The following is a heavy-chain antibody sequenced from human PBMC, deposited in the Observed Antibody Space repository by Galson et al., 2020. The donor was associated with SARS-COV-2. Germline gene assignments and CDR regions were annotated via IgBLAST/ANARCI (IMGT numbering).Heavy chain of an antibody. D-gene: IGHD3-16*01. J-gene: IGHJ3*02. Sequence: GGSLRLSCAASGFTFSGYAMSWVRQAPGKGLEWVLGISGSGARTYYADSVKGRFTISRDNSKNTLYLQMNSLRAEDTAVYYCAKVVTFGGVILRDAFGIWGQGTMVTVSS. V-gene: IGHV3-23*01. CDR3: AKVVTFGGVILRDAFGI. CDR2: ISGSGART. CDR1: GFTFSGYA.